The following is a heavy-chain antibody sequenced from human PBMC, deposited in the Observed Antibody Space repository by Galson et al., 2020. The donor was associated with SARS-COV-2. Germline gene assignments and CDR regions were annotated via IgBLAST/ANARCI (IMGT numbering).Heavy chain of an antibody. CDR2: IYSGGIT. J-gene: IGHJ4*02. CDR1: GGSISSSPYF. D-gene: IGHD3-22*01. CDR3: ARSRAMIVPFDY. Sequence: SETLSLTCTVSGGSISSSPYFWGWIRQPPGKGLEWIGSIYSGGITYYTPSLKSRVTISVDTFKNQFSLKLNSVTAADTAVYYCARSRAMIVPFDYWGQGTLVTVSS. V-gene: IGHV4-39*07.